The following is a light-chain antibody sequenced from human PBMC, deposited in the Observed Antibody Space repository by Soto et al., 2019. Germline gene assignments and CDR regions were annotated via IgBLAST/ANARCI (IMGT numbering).Light chain of an antibody. CDR1: SSNIGSNY. CDR3: SAWDDSLSGSV. CDR2: RNN. Sequence: QSVLTQPPSASGTPGQTVTISCSGRSSNIGSNYVYWYQHFPGTAPKLLIYRNNQRPSDVPARFSGSKSGTSASLAISGLRSEDEADYYCSAWDDSLSGSVFGGGTKVTVL. J-gene: IGLJ2*01. V-gene: IGLV1-47*01.